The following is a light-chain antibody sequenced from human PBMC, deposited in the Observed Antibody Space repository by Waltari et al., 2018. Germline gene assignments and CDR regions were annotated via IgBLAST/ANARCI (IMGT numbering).Light chain of an antibody. CDR3: SAYAGSSKGV. CDR2: AVI. V-gene: IGLV2-23*02. J-gene: IGLJ2*01. CDR1: SSDVGNYKR. Sequence: QSALTQPASVSGSPGQSITISCTGTSSDVGNYKRVSWYQQHPGQAPKLMIYAVIKLPVGVSDRFFGSKSGDMASLTSSGLQPEDEAEYFCSAYAGSSKGVFGGGTKVTVL.